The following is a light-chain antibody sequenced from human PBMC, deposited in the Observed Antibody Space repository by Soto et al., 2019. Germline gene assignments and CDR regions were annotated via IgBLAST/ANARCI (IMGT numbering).Light chain of an antibody. CDR3: QQYGSSPGT. V-gene: IGKV3-20*01. CDR1: QSVSSSY. J-gene: IGKJ1*01. CDR2: GAS. Sequence: EIVLTQSPGTLSLSPGERATLSCRASQSVSSSYLAWYQQKPGQAPRLLIYGASSRATGIPDRFSGSGSRTDFTLTISRLEPEDFAVYYCQQYGSSPGTFGQGTKVDIK.